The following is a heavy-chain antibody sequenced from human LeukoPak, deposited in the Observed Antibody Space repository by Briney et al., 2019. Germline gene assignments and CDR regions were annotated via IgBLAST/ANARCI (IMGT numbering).Heavy chain of an antibody. Sequence: GEALKISCKGSGYSFTSYWIGWVRQMPGKGLEWVGIIYPGDSDTRYSPSFQGQVTISADKSISTAYLQWSGLKASDTAMYYCARQLLGYYDFWSGFGGFDPWGQGTLVTVSS. CDR3: ARQLLGYYDFWSGFGGFDP. D-gene: IGHD3-3*01. J-gene: IGHJ5*02. CDR1: GYSFTSYW. V-gene: IGHV5-51*01. CDR2: IYPGDSDT.